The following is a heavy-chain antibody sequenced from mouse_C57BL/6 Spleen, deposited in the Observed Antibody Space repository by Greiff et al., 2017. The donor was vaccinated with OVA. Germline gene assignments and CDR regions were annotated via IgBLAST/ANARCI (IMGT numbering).Heavy chain of an antibody. CDR3: TPIYSDY. Sequence: EVQLQESGAELVRPGASVKLSCTASGFNIKDDYMHWVKQRPEQGLDWIGWIDPENGDTENASKFQGKATITADTSSNTAYLQLSSLTSEDTAVYYCTPIYSDYWGQGTTLTVSS. CDR2: IDPENGDT. J-gene: IGHJ2*01. CDR1: GFNIKDDY. V-gene: IGHV14-4*01.